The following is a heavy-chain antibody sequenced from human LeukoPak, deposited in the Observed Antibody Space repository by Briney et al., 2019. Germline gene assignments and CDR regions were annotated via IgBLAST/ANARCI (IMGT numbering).Heavy chain of an antibody. V-gene: IGHV1-46*01. J-gene: IGHJ4*02. CDR2: LNSSGGST. CDR1: GYIFTDYY. Sequence: GASVKVSCKTSGYIFTDYYIHWVRQAPGQGLEWMGILNSSGGSTTYAQKFQGRITMTRDASTSTVYMELRSLRSEDTAVYYCARDRWELPYYFDCWGQGTLVTVSS. D-gene: IGHD1-26*01. CDR3: ARDRWELPYYFDC.